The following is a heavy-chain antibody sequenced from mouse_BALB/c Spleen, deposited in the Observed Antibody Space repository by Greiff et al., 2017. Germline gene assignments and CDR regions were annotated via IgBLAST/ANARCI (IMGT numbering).Heavy chain of an antibody. Sequence: EVQLVESGGGLVQPGGSRKLSCAVSGFTFSSFGLHWVRQAPEKGLEWVAYISSGSSTIYYADTVKGRFTISRDNPKNTLFLQMTGLRSEDTAMYYCAREGGIRPFDYWGQGTTLTVSA. J-gene: IGHJ2*01. V-gene: IGHV5-17*02. CDR3: AREGGIRPFDY. CDR2: ISSGSSTI. CDR1: GFTFSSFG.